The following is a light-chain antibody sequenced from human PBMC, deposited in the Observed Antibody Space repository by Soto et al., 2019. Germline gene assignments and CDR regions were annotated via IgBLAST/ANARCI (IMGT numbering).Light chain of an antibody. Sequence: QSVLTQPRSVSGSPGQSLTISCSGTSSDVGAYNYVSWYQHHPGKAPKVMIYDVNKRPSGVPDRFSGSKSGNTASLTISGLQAEDEADYYCCSYAGNYILVFGGGTKLTVL. J-gene: IGLJ2*01. CDR3: CSYAGNYILV. CDR1: SSDVGAYNY. CDR2: DVN. V-gene: IGLV2-11*01.